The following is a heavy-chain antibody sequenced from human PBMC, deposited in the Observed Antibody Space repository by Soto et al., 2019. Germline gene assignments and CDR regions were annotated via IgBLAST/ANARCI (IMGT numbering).Heavy chain of an antibody. V-gene: IGHV3-23*01. J-gene: IGHJ4*02. CDR2: ISGSGGST. CDR1: GFTFSSYA. CDR3: AKVARNYYDILTGPKGGFDY. D-gene: IGHD3-9*01. Sequence: GGSLRLSCAASGFTFSSYAMSWVRQAPGKGLEWVSAISGSGGSTYYADSVKGRFTISRDNSKNTLYLQMNSLRAEDTAVYYCAKVARNYYDILTGPKGGFDYWGQGTLVTVSS.